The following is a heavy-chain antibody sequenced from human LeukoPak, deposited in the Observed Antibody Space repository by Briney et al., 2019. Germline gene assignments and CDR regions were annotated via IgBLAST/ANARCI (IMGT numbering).Heavy chain of an antibody. D-gene: IGHD2-2*01. Sequence: PGGSLRLSCAASGFTFSSYGMHWVRQAPGKGLEWVAVISYDGSNKYYADSVKGRFTISRDNSKNTLYLQMNSLRAEDTAVYYCARDRVGVQVPAANTNWFDPWGQGTLVTVSS. J-gene: IGHJ5*02. CDR2: ISYDGSNK. V-gene: IGHV3-30*03. CDR1: GFTFSSYG. CDR3: ARDRVGVQVPAANTNWFDP.